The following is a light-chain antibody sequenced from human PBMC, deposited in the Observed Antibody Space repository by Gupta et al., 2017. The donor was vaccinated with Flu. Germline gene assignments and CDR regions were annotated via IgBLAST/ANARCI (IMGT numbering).Light chain of an antibody. CDR3: QQYKSYPPT. CDR1: QGISNH. Sequence: DIQMTQSPSSLSASVGDRVTITCRASQGISNHLAWFQQKPGKAPKSLIYAASSLHDGVPPKFSGSGSGTDFTLTISSLQPEDSATYYCQQYKSYPPTFGGGTRVVIK. V-gene: IGKV1-16*02. J-gene: IGKJ4*01. CDR2: AAS.